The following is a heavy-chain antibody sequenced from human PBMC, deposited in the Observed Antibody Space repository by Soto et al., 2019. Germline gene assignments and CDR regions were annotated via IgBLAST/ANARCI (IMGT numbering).Heavy chain of an antibody. Sequence: ASVKVSCKASGSTFTSSAVQWVRQARGQRLEWIGWIVVGSGNTNYAQKFQERVTITRDMSTSTAYMELSSLRSEDTAVYYCAADKGHSSGWYFYYYGMDVWGQGTTVTVSS. CDR1: GSTFTSSA. D-gene: IGHD6-19*01. J-gene: IGHJ6*02. V-gene: IGHV1-58*01. CDR3: AADKGHSSGWYFYYYGMDV. CDR2: IVVGSGNT.